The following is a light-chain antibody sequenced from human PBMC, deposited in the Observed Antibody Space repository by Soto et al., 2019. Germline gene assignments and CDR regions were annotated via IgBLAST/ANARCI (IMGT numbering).Light chain of an antibody. CDR1: QTINNN. V-gene: IGKV3-15*01. CDR3: QRYNNWPQT. J-gene: IGKJ1*01. Sequence: VMTQAPATLSVSPGERVTLSCRACQTINNNVAWYQLKDGQVPRLLIYGASTRAADVPARFSGGGSGTEFTLTISSLQSEDFAEYHCQRYNNWPQTFGQGTKVDIK. CDR2: GAS.